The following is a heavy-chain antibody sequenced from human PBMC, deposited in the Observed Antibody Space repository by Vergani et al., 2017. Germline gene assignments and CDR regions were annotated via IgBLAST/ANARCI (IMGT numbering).Heavy chain of an antibody. CDR2: IYSGGST. Sequence: EVQLVESGGGLVKPGGSLRLSCAASGFTVSSNYMSWVRQAPGKGLEWVSVIYSGGSTYYADSVKGRFTISRDNSKNTLYLQMNSLRAEDTAVYYCARVVSYWSGGMDVWGQGTTVTVSS. CDR1: GFTVSSNY. J-gene: IGHJ6*02. D-gene: IGHD1-26*01. CDR3: ARVVSYWSGGMDV. V-gene: IGHV3-53*01.